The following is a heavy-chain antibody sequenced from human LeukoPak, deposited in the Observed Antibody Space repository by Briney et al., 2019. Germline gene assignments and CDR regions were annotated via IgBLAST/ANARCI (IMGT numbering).Heavy chain of an antibody. D-gene: IGHD6-19*01. CDR1: GFSFISYG. CDR2: IRYDGSNK. V-gene: IGHV3-30*02. CDR3: ARDLGSYSSGWYMGFDY. Sequence: HPGGSLRLSCAASGFSFISYGMYWVRQAPGKGLESVAFIRYDGSNKYYADSVKGRFTISRDNSKNTLYLQMNSLRVEDTAVYYCARDLGSYSSGWYMGFDYWGQGTLVTVSS. J-gene: IGHJ4*02.